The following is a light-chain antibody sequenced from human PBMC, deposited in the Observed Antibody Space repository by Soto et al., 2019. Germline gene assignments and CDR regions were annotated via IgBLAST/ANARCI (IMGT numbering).Light chain of an antibody. Sequence: QSVLTQPPSASGAPGQRVTISCSGSSCDIGRNTAHWYRQLPGTAPKLLIYCNNLRPSGVPDRLSGSNSGTSASLAISGLESEDEAEYFCAAWDDSLNGYVFGTGTKLTVL. CDR3: AAWDDSLNGYV. CDR2: CNN. V-gene: IGLV1-44*01. CDR1: SCDIGRNT. J-gene: IGLJ1*01.